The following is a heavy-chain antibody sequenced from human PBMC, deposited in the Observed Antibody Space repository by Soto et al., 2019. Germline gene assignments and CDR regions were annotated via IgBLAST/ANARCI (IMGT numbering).Heavy chain of an antibody. V-gene: IGHV1-69*06. J-gene: IGHJ5*02. D-gene: IGHD3-10*01. CDR3: ARVSYYYGSGSPYNWFDP. CDR2: IIPIFGTA. Sequence: QVQLVQSGAEVKKPGSSVTVSCKASGGTFSSYAISWVRQAPGQGLEWMGGIIPIFGTANYAQKFQGRVTITADKSTSTAYMELSSLRSEDTAVYYCARVSYYYGSGSPYNWFDPWGQGTLVTVSS. CDR1: GGTFSSYA.